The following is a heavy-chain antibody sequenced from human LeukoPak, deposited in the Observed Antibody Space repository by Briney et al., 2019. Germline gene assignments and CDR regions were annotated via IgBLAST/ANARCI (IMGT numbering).Heavy chain of an antibody. Sequence: PGGSLRLSCAASGFTFSSYWMSWVRQAPGKGLECVGRVKSNTDGGTTEYAASVKGRFTISRDDSKNTLYLQMNSLRIEDTALYYCVLYFDRSCNYRRYGYWGQGTLVTVSS. J-gene: IGHJ4*02. V-gene: IGHV3-15*01. CDR1: GFTFSSYW. CDR2: VKSNTDGGTT. D-gene: IGHD3-22*01. CDR3: VLYFDRSCNYRRYGY.